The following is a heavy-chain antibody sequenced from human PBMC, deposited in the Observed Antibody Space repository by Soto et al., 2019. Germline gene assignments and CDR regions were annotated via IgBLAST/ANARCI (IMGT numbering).Heavy chain of an antibody. CDR1: GGSISSGGYY. CDR2: IYYSGST. D-gene: IGHD6-6*01. Sequence: QVQLQESGPGLVKPSQTLSLTCTVSGGSISSGGYYWSWLRQHPGKGLEWIGYIYYSGSTYYNPYLKSRVTISVDTSKNQFSLKLSSVTAADTAVYYCAREASLYYYYYMDVWGKGTTVTVSS. V-gene: IGHV4-31*03. J-gene: IGHJ6*03. CDR3: AREASLYYYYYMDV.